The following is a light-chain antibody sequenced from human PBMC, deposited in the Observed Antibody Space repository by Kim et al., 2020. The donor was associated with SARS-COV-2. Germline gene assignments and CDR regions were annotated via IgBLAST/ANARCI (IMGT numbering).Light chain of an antibody. Sequence: IVLTQSPGTLSLSPGERATLSCRASQSVSSSYLAWYQQKPGQAPRLLIYGASSRATGIPDRFSGSGSGTDFTLTISRLEPEDFAVYYCQQYLTSPFTCGPGTKVDIK. V-gene: IGKV3-20*01. J-gene: IGKJ3*01. CDR3: QQYLTSPFT. CDR2: GAS. CDR1: QSVSSSY.